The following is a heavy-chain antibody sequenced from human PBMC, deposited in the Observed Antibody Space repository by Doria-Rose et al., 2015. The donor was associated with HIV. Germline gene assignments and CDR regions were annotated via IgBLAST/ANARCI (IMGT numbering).Heavy chain of an antibody. CDR2: INHSGST. CDR3: ARGLLRGGWNDVDYYYGMDV. D-gene: IGHD1-1*01. CDR1: GGSFSGYY. Sequence: QVQLQESGAGLVKPSETLSLTCAVFGGSFSGYYWSWIRQPPGKGLEWIGEINHSGSTDYKTSLKSRVTISLDTSKTLSSLNLSSVPAAYTAVYYCARGLLRGGWNDVDYYYGMDVWGQGTTVTVSS. V-gene: IGHV4-34*01. J-gene: IGHJ6*02.